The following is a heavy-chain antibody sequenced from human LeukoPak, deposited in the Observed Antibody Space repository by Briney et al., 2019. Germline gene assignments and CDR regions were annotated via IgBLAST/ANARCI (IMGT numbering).Heavy chain of an antibody. Sequence: GGTLRLSCAASGFTFSSYGMSWVRQAPGKGLEWVSGIRSSGDSTYYADSVKGRFTISRDNAKNSVYLHMNSLRVEDTALYYCARGFGLAYYYYSMDVWGKGTTVTISS. D-gene: IGHD3/OR15-3a*01. CDR3: ARGFGLAYYYYSMDV. CDR1: GFTFSSYG. J-gene: IGHJ6*03. CDR2: IRSSGDST. V-gene: IGHV3-23*01.